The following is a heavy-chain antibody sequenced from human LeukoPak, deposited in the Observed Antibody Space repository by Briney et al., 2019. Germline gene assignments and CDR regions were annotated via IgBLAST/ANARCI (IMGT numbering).Heavy chain of an antibody. D-gene: IGHD1-26*01. CDR1: EFSFGSYA. CDR3: AKGGGSYFRRVTYYYYYMDV. CDR2: ISGSGDST. J-gene: IGHJ6*03. V-gene: IGHV3-23*01. Sequence: GGSLRLSCAASEFSFGSYAMSWVRQAPGKGLQWVSGISGSGDSTYYADSVNGRFTISRNNSKNTLYLQMISLRAEDPPVYYCAKGGGSYFRRVTYYYYYMDVWGKGTTVTVSS.